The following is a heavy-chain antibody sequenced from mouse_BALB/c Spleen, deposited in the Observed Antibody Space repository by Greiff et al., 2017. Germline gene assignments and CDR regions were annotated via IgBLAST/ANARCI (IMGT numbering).Heavy chain of an antibody. J-gene: IGHJ4*01. D-gene: IGHD1-1*01. CDR1: GYTFTSYY. CDR3: ARYGSSYLYYAMDY. V-gene: IGHV1S26*01. Sequence: VKLVESGPELVKPGASVRISCKASGYTFTSYYIHWVKQRPGQGLEWIGYINPSTGYTEYNQKFKDKATLTADKSSSTAYMQLSSLTSEDSAVYYCARYGSSYLYYAMDYWGQGTSVTVSS. CDR2: INPSTGYT.